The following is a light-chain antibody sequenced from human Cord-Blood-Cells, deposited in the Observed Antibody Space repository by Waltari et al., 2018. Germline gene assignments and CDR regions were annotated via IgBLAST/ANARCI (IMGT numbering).Light chain of an antibody. J-gene: IGLJ1*01. CDR1: SSDGGGYNY. V-gene: IGLV2-14*01. CDR2: EVS. CDR3: SSYTSSSTRV. Sequence: QSALTQPASVSGSPGQSITISCTGTSSDGGGYNYVSWYQQRPGKAPKRMIYEVSNRPSGVCNRCSGYKAGNTASLTISGLQAEDEAEYYCSSYTSSSTRVFGTGTKVTGL.